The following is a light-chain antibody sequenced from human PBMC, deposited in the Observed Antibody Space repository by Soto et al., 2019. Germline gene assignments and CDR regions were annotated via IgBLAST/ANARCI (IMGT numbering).Light chain of an antibody. CDR1: QIVSIY. J-gene: IGKJ1*01. Sequence: EIVLTQSPATLSLSPGERATLSCRAIQIVSIYLAWYQQKPGQAPRLLIYGASNRATGIPDRFSGSGSGTDFTLTISRLEPEDFAVYYCQQYCSSGTFGQGTKVDIK. V-gene: IGKV3-20*01. CDR2: GAS. CDR3: QQYCSSGT.